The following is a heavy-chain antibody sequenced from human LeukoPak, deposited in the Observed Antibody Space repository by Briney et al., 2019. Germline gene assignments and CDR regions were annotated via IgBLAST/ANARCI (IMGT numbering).Heavy chain of an antibody. D-gene: IGHD7-27*01. CDR1: GYSISSGYY. J-gene: IGHJ4*02. CDR2: IYHSAST. CDR3: ASHGDQGVNY. V-gene: IGHV4-38-2*01. Sequence: SETLSLTCAVPGYSISSGYYWGWIRQPPGKGLEWIGSIYHSASTYYNPSLKSRVTISVDTSKNQFSLKLSAVTAADTAVYYCASHGDQGVNYWGQGTLVSVSS.